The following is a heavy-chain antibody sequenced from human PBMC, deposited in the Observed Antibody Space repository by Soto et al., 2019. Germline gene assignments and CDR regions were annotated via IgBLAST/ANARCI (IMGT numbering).Heavy chain of an antibody. D-gene: IGHD3-10*01. Sequence: PSETLSLTCAVYGGSFSGYYWSWIRQPPGKGLEWIGEINHSGSTNYNPSLKSRVTILVDTSKNQFSLMLISVTAADTAVYYCARGSFYFGSGNHPSGYYYYGMDVWGQGTTVTVSS. V-gene: IGHV4-34*01. CDR3: ARGSFYFGSGNHPSGYYYYGMDV. J-gene: IGHJ6*02. CDR2: INHSGST. CDR1: GGSFSGYY.